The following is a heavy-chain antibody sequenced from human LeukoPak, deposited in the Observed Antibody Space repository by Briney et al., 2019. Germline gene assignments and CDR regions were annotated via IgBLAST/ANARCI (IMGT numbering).Heavy chain of an antibody. Sequence: SETLSLTCTVSGGSINSYYWSWIPQPAGKGLEWIGRIYTSGSTNYDPPLSSRVTMSVDTSKNQFSLKLTSVTAADTAVYFCARGRFDSSGAGDYFDHWGQGTLVTVSS. D-gene: IGHD3-22*01. J-gene: IGHJ4*02. CDR3: ARGRFDSSGAGDYFDH. V-gene: IGHV4-4*07. CDR1: GGSINSYY. CDR2: IYTSGST.